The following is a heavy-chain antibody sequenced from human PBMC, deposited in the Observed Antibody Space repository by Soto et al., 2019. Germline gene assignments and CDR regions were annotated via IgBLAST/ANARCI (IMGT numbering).Heavy chain of an antibody. CDR2: ISSSSSYI. D-gene: IGHD6-13*01. CDR1: GFTFSSYS. Sequence: PGGSLRLSCAASGFTFSSYSMNWVRQAPGKGLEWVSSISSSSSYIYYADSVKGRFTISRDNAKNSLYLQMNSLRAEDTAVYYCAGGIEAAGTSGRFDPWGQGTLVTVSS. CDR3: AGGIEAAGTSGRFDP. V-gene: IGHV3-21*01. J-gene: IGHJ5*02.